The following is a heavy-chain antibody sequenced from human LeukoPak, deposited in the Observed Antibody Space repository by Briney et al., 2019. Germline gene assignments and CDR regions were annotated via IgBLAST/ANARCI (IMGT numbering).Heavy chain of an antibody. CDR1: GFTFSSYE. V-gene: IGHV3-48*03. CDR2: ISSSGSTI. Sequence: TGGSLRLSCAASGFTFSSYEMNWVRQAPGKGLEWVSYISSSGSTIYYADSVKGRFTISRDNAKNSLYLQMNSLRAEDTAVYYCARPTTVTTGVEYYFDYWGQGTLVTVSS. J-gene: IGHJ4*02. CDR3: ARPTTVTTGVEYYFDY. D-gene: IGHD4-17*01.